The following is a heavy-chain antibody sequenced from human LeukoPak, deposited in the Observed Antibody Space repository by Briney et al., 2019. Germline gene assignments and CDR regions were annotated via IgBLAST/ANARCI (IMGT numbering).Heavy chain of an antibody. J-gene: IGHJ4*02. CDR2: ISGSGGST. CDR3: AKKGIFGVVIKGTRNDY. Sequence: GGSLRLSCAASGFTFSSYAMSWVRQAPGKGLEWVSAISGSGGSTYYADSVKGRFTISRDNSKNTLYLQMNSLRAEDTAVYYCAKKGIFGVVIKGTRNDYWSQGTLVTVSS. CDR1: GFTFSSYA. V-gene: IGHV3-23*01. D-gene: IGHD3-3*01.